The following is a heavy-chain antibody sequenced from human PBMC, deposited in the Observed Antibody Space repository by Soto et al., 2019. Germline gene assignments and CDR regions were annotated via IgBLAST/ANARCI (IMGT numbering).Heavy chain of an antibody. CDR2: INGNGDRA. V-gene: IGHV3-23*01. CDR1: GFAISTYA. CDR3: AVRHDAFDV. J-gene: IGHJ3*01. Sequence: GGSLRLSCAASGFAISTYATSLVRQAPGKGLEWVSAINGNGDRAYYAESVKGRFTISRDNSKNTVYLQMNSLRAEDTAVYYCAVRHDAFDVWGQGTMVTVSS.